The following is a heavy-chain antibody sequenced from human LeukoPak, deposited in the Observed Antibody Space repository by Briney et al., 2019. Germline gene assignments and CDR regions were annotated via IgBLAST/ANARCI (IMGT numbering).Heavy chain of an antibody. D-gene: IGHD4-17*01. CDR3: AKEFHGDFPGY. CDR1: GFTFSSYA. CDR2: ISGSGGST. J-gene: IGHJ4*02. Sequence: GGSLRLSCAASGFTFSSYAMSWVRQAPGKGLEWVSAISGSGGSTCYADFVKGRFTISRDNSKDTLYLQMNSLTAEDTAVYYCAKEFHGDFPGYWGQGTLVTVSS. V-gene: IGHV3-23*01.